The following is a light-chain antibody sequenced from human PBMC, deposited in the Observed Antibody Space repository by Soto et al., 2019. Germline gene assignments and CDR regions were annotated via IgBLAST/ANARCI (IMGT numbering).Light chain of an antibody. CDR2: GAS. CDR3: QQYNNWPPT. J-gene: IGKJ1*01. Sequence: EIVMTQSPATLSVSPGERATLSCRASQSVSSMFAWYQQKPGQAPRLLMSGASTRATGIPARFSGSGSGTEFTLNISSLQSEDFAVYYCQQYNNWPPTFGQGTKVEIK. V-gene: IGKV3-15*01. CDR1: QSVSSM.